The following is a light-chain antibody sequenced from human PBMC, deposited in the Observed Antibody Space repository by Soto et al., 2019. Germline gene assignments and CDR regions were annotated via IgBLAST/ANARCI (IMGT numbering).Light chain of an antibody. CDR1: QSVSSSY. CDR3: QQYGSSSWT. CDR2: GAS. V-gene: IGKV3-20*01. J-gene: IGKJ1*01. Sequence: EIVLTQSPGALSLSPGGRATLSCRASQSVSSSYLAWHQQRPGQAPRLLVYGASTRATGIPDRFSGSGSGTDFTLTISRLEPEDFAVYYCQQYGSSSWTFGQGTKVDIK.